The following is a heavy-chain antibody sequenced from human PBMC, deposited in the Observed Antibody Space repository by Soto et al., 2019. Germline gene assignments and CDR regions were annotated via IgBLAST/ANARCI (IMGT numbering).Heavy chain of an antibody. J-gene: IGHJ4*02. Sequence: ASVKVSCKASGYTFTSYYMHWVRQAPGQGLEWMGIINPSGGSTSYAQKFQGRVTMTRDTSTSTVYMELSSLRSEDTAVYYCARALQERYHDSSGFPFFDYWGQGTMVTVYS. CDR3: ARALQERYHDSSGFPFFDY. V-gene: IGHV1-46*01. CDR2: INPSGGST. CDR1: GYTFTSYY. D-gene: IGHD3-22*01.